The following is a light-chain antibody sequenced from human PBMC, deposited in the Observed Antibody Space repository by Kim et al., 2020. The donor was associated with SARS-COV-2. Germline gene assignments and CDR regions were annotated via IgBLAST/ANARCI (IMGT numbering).Light chain of an antibody. CDR3: QQYNNWPRT. J-gene: IGKJ1*01. CDR1: QNVNTN. CDR2: DAS. V-gene: IGKV3-15*01. Sequence: VSPGERATLSCRASQNVNTNLAWYQHKPGQTPRLLIYDASTRATGLPARFSGGGSGTEFTLTISSLQSGDFALYYCQQYNNWPRTFGQGTKVDIK.